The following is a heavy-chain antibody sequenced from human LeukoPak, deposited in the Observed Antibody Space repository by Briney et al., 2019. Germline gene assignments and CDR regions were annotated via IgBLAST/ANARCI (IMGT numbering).Heavy chain of an antibody. J-gene: IGHJ4*02. CDR2: INSDGSST. V-gene: IGHV3-74*01. D-gene: IGHD3-22*01. CDR1: GFTFSSYW. Sequence: PGGSLRLSCAASGFTFSSYWMHWVRQAPGKGLVWVSRINSDGSSTSYADSVKGRFTISRDNAKNTLYLQMNSLRAEDTAVYYCARYYDSSGYSKTPPLHFDYWGQGTLVTVSS. CDR3: ARYYDSSGYSKTPPLHFDY.